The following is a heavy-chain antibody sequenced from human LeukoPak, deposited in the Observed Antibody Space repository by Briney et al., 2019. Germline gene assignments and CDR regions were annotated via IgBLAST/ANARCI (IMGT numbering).Heavy chain of an antibody. V-gene: IGHV3-21*01. Sequence: PGGSLRLSCAASGFTFSSYSMNWVRQAPGKGLEWVSSISSSSSYIYYADSVKGRFTISRDNAKNSLYLQTNSLRAEDTAVYYCARDRVTIFGVVIINDYYYYMDVWGKGTTVTVSS. CDR2: ISSSSSYI. D-gene: IGHD3-3*01. CDR3: ARDRVTIFGVVIINDYYYYMDV. J-gene: IGHJ6*03. CDR1: GFTFSSYS.